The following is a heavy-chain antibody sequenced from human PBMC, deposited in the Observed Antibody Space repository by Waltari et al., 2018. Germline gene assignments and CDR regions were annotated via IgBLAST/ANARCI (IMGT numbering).Heavy chain of an antibody. J-gene: IGHJ5*02. D-gene: IGHD6-13*01. V-gene: IGHV4-4*02. CDR2: IYHSGST. Sequence: QVQLQESGPGLVKPSGTLSLTCAVSGGSISSSNWWSWVRQPPGKGLEWIGEIYHSGSTNDNPSLKSRVTISVDKSKNQFSLKLSSVTAADTAVYYCARDQAAAGPTPDRIWFDPWGQGTLVTVSS. CDR1: GGSISSSNW. CDR3: ARDQAAAGPTPDRIWFDP.